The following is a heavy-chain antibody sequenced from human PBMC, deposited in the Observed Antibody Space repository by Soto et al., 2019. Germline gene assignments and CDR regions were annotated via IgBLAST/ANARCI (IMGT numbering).Heavy chain of an antibody. D-gene: IGHD2-8*02. Sequence: EVQLVESGGGLVQPGRSLRLSCAASGFTFDDYAMHWVRQAPGKGLEWVSGISWNSGSIGYADSVKGRFTISRDNAKKSLYLQMNSLRAEDTALYYCAKDHCTGSRCYSDYWGQGTLVTVSS. CDR1: GFTFDDYA. V-gene: IGHV3-9*01. CDR3: AKDHCTGSRCYSDY. J-gene: IGHJ4*02. CDR2: ISWNSGSI.